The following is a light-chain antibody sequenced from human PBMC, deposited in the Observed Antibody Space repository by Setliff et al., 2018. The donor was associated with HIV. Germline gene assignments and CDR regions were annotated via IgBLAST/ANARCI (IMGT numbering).Light chain of an antibody. V-gene: IGLV2-23*02. Sequence: QSALTRPASVSGSPGQSITISCTGTSSHVGSYNLVSWYQQHPGKAPKVMIYEVSKWPSGVSNRFSGSKSGITASLTISGLQAEDEADYYCCSYAGSSTYVFGTGTKGTVL. CDR1: SSHVGSYNL. CDR2: EVS. J-gene: IGLJ1*01. CDR3: CSYAGSSTYV.